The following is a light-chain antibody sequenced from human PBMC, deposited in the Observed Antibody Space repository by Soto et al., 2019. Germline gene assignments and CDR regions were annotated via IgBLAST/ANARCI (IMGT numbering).Light chain of an antibody. J-gene: IGKJ4*01. CDR1: QGISRY. CDR3: QQLNTYPVT. Sequence: IPVTQSPSSLSASVGDSVTITCRASQGISRYLAWYQQKPGRAHKLLISAASTLQSGVPSRFSGSGSGTDFTLSISSLQPEDFATDYCQQLNTYPVTFGGGTKV. V-gene: IGKV1-9*01. CDR2: AAS.